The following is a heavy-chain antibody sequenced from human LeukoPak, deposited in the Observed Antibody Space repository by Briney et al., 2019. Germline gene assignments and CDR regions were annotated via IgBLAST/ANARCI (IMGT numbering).Heavy chain of an antibody. J-gene: IGHJ6*03. CDR2: INPSGGSK. CDR1: GYTFTSYY. Sequence: ASVKVSCKASGYTFTSYYMHWVPQAPRQGLEWMGIINPSGGSKSYEQKFQGRVTMTRDTSTSTVYMELSSLRSEDTAVYYCARERSSSSWNYYYYMDVWGKGTTVTVS. V-gene: IGHV1-46*01. D-gene: IGHD6-6*01. CDR3: ARERSSSSWNYYYYMDV.